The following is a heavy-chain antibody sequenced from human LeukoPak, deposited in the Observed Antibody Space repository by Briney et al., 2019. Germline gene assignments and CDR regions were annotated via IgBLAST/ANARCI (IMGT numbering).Heavy chain of an antibody. CDR1: GFSFSTYS. Sequence: GGSLRLSCAASGFSFSTYSMNWVRQAPGKGLEWVSSISSSSAHIFYADSVKGRFTISRDNSKNTLYMQMNSLRAEDTAVYYCAKSHDSSGSDYWGQGTLVTVSS. V-gene: IGHV3-21*04. CDR2: ISSSSAHI. D-gene: IGHD3-22*01. CDR3: AKSHDSSGSDY. J-gene: IGHJ4*02.